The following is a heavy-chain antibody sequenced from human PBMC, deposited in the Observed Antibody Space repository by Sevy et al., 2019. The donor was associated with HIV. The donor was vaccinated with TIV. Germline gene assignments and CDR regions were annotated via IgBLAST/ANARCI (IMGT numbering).Heavy chain of an antibody. V-gene: IGHV3-7*04. CDR2: IKEDDTVK. CDR3: VRAIQSEGSF. Sequence: GRSLRLSCVASGFSLESYWMNWVRQATGKPLEWVANIKEDDTVKYYVESVKGRFTISRDNGRNLVYLLMNNLKVEDTALYYCVRAIQSEGSFWGQGTRVTVSS. J-gene: IGHJ4*02. CDR1: GFSLESYW. D-gene: IGHD2-21*01.